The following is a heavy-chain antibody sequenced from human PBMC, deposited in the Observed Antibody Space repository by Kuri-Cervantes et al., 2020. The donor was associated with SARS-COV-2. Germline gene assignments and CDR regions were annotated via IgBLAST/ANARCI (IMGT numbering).Heavy chain of an antibody. J-gene: IGHJ5*02. V-gene: IGHV1-24*01. CDR1: GYTLTELS. Sequence: ASVKVSCKVSGYTLTELSMHWVRQAPGKGLEWMGGFDPEDGETIYAQKFQGRVTMTEDTSTDTAYMELSSLRSEGTAVYYCARDWGMITFGGVIVPMSEGFDPWGQGTLVTVSS. CDR3: ARDWGMITFGGVIVPMSEGFDP. CDR2: FDPEDGET. D-gene: IGHD3-16*02.